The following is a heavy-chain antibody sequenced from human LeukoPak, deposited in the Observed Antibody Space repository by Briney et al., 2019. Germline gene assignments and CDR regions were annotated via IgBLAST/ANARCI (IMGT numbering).Heavy chain of an antibody. V-gene: IGHV3-21*01. CDR1: GFTFSSYS. J-gene: IGHJ6*02. D-gene: IGHD2-15*01. CDR2: ISSSSSYI. CDR3: ARDGHAATSPYYYYGMDV. Sequence: GGSLRLSCAASGFTFSSYSMNWVRQAPGKGLEWVSSISSSSSYIYYADSVKGRFTISRDNAKNSLYLQMNSLRAEDTAVYYCARDGHAATSPYYYYGMDVWGQGTTVTVS.